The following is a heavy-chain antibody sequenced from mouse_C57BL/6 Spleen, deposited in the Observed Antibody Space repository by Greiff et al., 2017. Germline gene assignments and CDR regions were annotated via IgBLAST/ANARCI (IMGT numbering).Heavy chain of an antibody. CDR3: ARPSTMVRGYFDY. CDR1: GYTFTSYW. CDR2: IDPSDSYT. J-gene: IGHJ2*01. V-gene: IGHV1-69*01. D-gene: IGHD2-2*01. Sequence: QVQLQQPGAELVMPGASVKLSCKASGYTFTSYWMHWVKQRPGQGLEWIGEIDPSDSYTNYNQKFKGKSTLTVDKSSSTAYMQLSSLTSEDSAVYYWARPSTMVRGYFDYWGQGTTLTVSS.